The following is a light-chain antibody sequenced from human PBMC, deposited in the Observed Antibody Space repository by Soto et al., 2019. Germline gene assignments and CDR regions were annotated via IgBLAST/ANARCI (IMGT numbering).Light chain of an antibody. V-gene: IGKV3-20*01. Sequence: EIVMTQSPGTLSVSPGEGATLSFSASQTVSNRYVAWYQHKPGQAPRLLISGASSRATGIPDRFSGSGSATDFTLTISRLEPEDFALYYCQHYGRSPITFGQGTRLEIK. CDR2: GAS. CDR1: QTVSNRY. J-gene: IGKJ5*01. CDR3: QHYGRSPIT.